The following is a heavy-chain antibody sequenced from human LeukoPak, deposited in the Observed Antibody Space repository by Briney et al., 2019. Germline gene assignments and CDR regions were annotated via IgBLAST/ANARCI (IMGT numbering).Heavy chain of an antibody. J-gene: IGHJ4*02. D-gene: IGHD3-10*01. CDR3: ARGLLWFGDTDSSYYFDY. V-gene: IGHV5-51*01. CDR2: IYPGDSDT. CDR1: GYSFTSYW. Sequence: GESLQISCKGSGYSFTSYWIGWVRQMPGKGLEWMGIIYPGDSDTRYSPSFQGQVTISADKSISTAYLQWSSLKASDTAMYYCARGLLWFGDTDSSYYFDYWGQGTLVTVSS.